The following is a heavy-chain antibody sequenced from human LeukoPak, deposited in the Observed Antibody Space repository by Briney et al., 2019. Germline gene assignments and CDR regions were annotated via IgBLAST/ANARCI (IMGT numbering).Heavy chain of an antibody. D-gene: IGHD3-3*01. CDR1: GYTLTELS. Sequence: ASVKVSCKVSGYTLTELSMHWVRQAPGKGLEWMGGFDPEDGETIYAQKFQGRVTMTEDTSTDTAYMELSSLRSEDTAVYYCATKLWSAGAFDIWGQGTMVTVSS. CDR3: ATKLWSAGAFDI. CDR2: FDPEDGET. V-gene: IGHV1-24*01. J-gene: IGHJ3*02.